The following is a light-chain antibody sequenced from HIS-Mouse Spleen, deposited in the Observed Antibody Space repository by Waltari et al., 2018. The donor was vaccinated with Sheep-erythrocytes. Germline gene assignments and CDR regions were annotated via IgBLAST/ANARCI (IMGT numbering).Light chain of an antibody. CDR3: CSYAGSSTPWV. CDR2: EGS. V-gene: IGLV2-23*01. CDR1: SSDVGSYNL. J-gene: IGLJ3*02. Sequence: QSALTQPASVSGSPGQSITISCTGTSSDVGSYNLVSWYQQHPGKAPKLMIYEGSKRPSGVSKRFSGSKSGHTASLTSSGLQAEDEADYYCCSYAGSSTPWVFGGGTKLTVL.